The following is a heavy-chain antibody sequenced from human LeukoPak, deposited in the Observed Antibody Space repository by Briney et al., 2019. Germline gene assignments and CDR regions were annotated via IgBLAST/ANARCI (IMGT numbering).Heavy chain of an antibody. Sequence: SVKVSCKASGGTFSSYAISWVRQAPGQGLEWMGGIIPIFGTANYAQKFQGRVTITADESTSTAYMDLSSLRSEDTAVYYCARDSTVVTPLDYWGQGTLVTVSS. CDR1: GGTFSSYA. CDR3: ARDSTVVTPLDY. V-gene: IGHV1-69*13. D-gene: IGHD4-23*01. J-gene: IGHJ4*02. CDR2: IIPIFGTA.